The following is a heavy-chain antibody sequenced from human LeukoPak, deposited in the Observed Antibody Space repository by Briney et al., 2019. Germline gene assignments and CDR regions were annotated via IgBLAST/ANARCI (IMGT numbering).Heavy chain of an antibody. CDR2: INGNSDKI. CDR1: GFTFDEYA. J-gene: IGHJ4*02. CDR3: AKDRYCSSTSCPIDY. D-gene: IGHD2-2*01. V-gene: IGHV3-9*01. Sequence: PRGSLRLSCATSGFTFDEYAMHWVRQAPGKGLEWVSGINGNSDKIGYADSVKGRFTISRDSAKKSLYLQMNSLRAEDTALYFCAKDRYCSSTSCPIDYWGQGTLVTVSS.